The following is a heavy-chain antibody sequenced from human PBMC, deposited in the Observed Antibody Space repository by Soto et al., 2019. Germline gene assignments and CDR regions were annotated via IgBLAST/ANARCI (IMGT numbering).Heavy chain of an antibody. Sequence: GASVKVSCKASGYTFTSYDINWVRQDTGQGLEWMGWMNPNSGNTGYAQKFQGRVTMTRNTSISTAYMELSSLRSEDTAVYYCARSNYEGHYYYYGMDVWGQGTTVTVSS. J-gene: IGHJ6*02. CDR3: ARSNYEGHYYYYGMDV. D-gene: IGHD4-4*01. CDR2: MNPNSGNT. CDR1: GYTFTSYD. V-gene: IGHV1-8*01.